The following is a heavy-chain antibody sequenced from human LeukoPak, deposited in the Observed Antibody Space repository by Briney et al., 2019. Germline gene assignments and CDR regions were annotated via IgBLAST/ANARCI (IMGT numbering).Heavy chain of an antibody. CDR3: AKGGSSYSEMDY. D-gene: IGHD4-11*01. CDR2: LSASGGLT. Sequence: GGSLRLSCGASGFSFSSYGMSWVRQAPGKGLEWVSGLSASGGLTYYSDSVKGRFTISRDNSKNTLYLQMNSLRADDTAVYYCAKGGSSYSEMDYWGQGTLVTVSS. CDR1: GFSFSSYG. V-gene: IGHV3-23*01. J-gene: IGHJ4*02.